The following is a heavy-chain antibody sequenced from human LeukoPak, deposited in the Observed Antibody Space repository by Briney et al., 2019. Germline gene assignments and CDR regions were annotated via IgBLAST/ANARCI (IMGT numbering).Heavy chain of an antibody. CDR2: IHHSGSS. V-gene: IGHV4-4*02. D-gene: IGHD6-19*01. CDR3: VRHSGWYFGY. CDR1: GDSVSGGFW. J-gene: IGHJ4*02. Sequence: ASETLSLTCAVSGDSVSGGFWWSWVRQPPHKGLEWIGEIHHSGSSNYNPSLESRVIISLDGSKNLLSLELSSVTAADTAVYYCVRHSGWYFGYWGQGTLVTVSS.